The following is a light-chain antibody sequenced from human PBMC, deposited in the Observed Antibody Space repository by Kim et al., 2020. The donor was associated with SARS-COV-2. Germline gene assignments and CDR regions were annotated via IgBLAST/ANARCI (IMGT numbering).Light chain of an antibody. CDR3: QQYGRSLWT. CDR2: GTS. CDR1: QSVDSNC. Sequence: EFVLMQSPGTLSSSPGERATLSCRASQSVDSNCLAWYQQKPGQVPRLLIYGTSNRASGTPDRFSGSGSGTDFTLTINGLEPEDCAVYYCQQYGRSLWTFGQGTKVDIK. V-gene: IGKV3-20*01. J-gene: IGKJ1*01.